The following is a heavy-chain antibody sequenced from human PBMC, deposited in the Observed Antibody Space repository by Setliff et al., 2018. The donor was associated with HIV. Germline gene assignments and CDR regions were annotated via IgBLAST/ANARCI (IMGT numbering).Heavy chain of an antibody. Sequence: SETLSLTCTVSGGSISSSSYYWGWIRQSPGTGLEWIGSIYYNGNTYYNPSLKSRVTISVDTSKNQFSLNLGSVTAADTALYYCARRGIFGVTIIGPFDHWGQGILVTVSS. V-gene: IGHV4-39*01. CDR3: ARRGIFGVTIIGPFDH. CDR2: IYYNGNT. D-gene: IGHD3-3*01. CDR1: GGSISSSSYY. J-gene: IGHJ4*02.